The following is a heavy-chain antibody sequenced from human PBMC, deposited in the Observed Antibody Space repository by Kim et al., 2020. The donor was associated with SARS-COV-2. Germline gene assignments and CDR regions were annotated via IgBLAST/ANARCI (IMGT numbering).Heavy chain of an antibody. D-gene: IGHD6-13*01. CDR3: ASLSAAAVRYGMDV. CDR1: GFTFSSYW. Sequence: GGSLRLSCAASGFTFSSYWMSWVRQAPGKGLEWVANIKQDGSQKYYVDSVKGRFTISRDNAKNSLYLQMNSLRAEDTAVYYCASLSAAAVRYGMDVWGQGTTGTASS. CDR2: IKQDGSQK. J-gene: IGHJ6*02. V-gene: IGHV3-7*03.